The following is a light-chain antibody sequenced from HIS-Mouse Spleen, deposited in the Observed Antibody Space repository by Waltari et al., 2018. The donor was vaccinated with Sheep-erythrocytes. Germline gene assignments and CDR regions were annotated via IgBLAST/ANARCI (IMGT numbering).Light chain of an antibody. CDR2: QDS. CDR3: QAWDSSTAWV. J-gene: IGLJ3*02. V-gene: IGLV3-1*01. CDR1: NLGDKY. Sequence: SYELTQPPSVSVSPGLTASITCSGDNLGDKYACWYQQKPGQSPVLVIYQDSKRPSGIPERFSGSNSGNTATLTISGTQAMDEADYYCQAWDSSTAWVFGGGTKLTVL.